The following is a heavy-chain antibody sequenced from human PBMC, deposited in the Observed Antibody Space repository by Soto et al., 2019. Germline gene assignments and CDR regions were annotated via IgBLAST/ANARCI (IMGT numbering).Heavy chain of an antibody. CDR3: AARRSGLYAMDV. CDR2: IVGGSGNT. J-gene: IGHJ6*02. D-gene: IGHD1-26*01. Sequence: MQLVQSGPEVKKPGTSVKVSCKASGFTFSTSAVQWVRQARGQRPEWMGWIVGGSGNTNYAQNSQERVIITRDMSKSTVYMELSSLRSDDTAVYFCAARRSGLYAMDVWGQGTTVTVSS. CDR1: GFTFSTSA. V-gene: IGHV1-58*01.